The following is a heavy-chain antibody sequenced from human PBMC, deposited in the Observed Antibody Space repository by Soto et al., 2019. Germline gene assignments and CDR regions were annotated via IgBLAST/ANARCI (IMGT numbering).Heavy chain of an antibody. CDR3: ARDGYNKFDLDVFDI. V-gene: IGHV3-48*03. Sequence: GGSLRLSCAASGFSLSHYEMTWVRQAPGKGPEWVSYISSSSLGTTSYADSVKGRFTISRDNAKNSLYLQMNSLRAEDTAIYYCARDGYNKFDLDVFDIWGHGTMVTVS. CDR2: ISSSSLGTT. J-gene: IGHJ3*02. D-gene: IGHD5-12*01. CDR1: GFSLSHYE.